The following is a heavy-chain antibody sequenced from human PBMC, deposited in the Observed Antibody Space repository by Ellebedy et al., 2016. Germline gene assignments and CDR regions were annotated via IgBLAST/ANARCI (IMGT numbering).Heavy chain of an antibody. V-gene: IGHV4-39*07. CDR1: GDSFSSSTYV. CDR2: IYSSGTT. CDR3: ARPVNHAFDI. Sequence: SETLSLTCTVSGDSFSSSTYVWGWIRQPPGTGLEWIASIYSSGTTYYNPSLKSRVAMSVDTSENQFSLKLRSVTAADTAVYYCARPVNHAFDIWGQGTMVTVSS. J-gene: IGHJ3*02. D-gene: IGHD4-11*01.